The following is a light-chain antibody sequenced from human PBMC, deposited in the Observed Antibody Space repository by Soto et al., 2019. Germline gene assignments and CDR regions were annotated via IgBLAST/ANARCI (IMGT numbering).Light chain of an antibody. J-gene: IGKJ5*01. CDR2: DAS. Sequence: EIVLTQSPVTLSLSPGERATLSCRSSQSVRTYLAWYQVKPGQAPRLLIYDASSRASGVPARFSGSGSGTDFTLTISSLEPEDFAVYYCQQYGSSPITFGQGTRLEIK. V-gene: IGKV3-20*01. CDR3: QQYGSSPIT. CDR1: QSVRTY.